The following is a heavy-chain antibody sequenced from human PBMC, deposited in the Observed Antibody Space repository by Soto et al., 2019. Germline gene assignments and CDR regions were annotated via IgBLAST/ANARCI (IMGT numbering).Heavy chain of an antibody. Sequence: QVQLVQSGAEVKKPGASVKVSCKASGYTFTSYGISWVRKAPGQGLEWMGWISGYNGNTKNAQKLQGRVTMTTYTPTSKAYRELSSLNCDDTALYYWARDLGAQIVDYWGRGNLVIVSS. CDR2: ISGYNGNT. D-gene: IGHD1-26*01. J-gene: IGHJ4*01. CDR3: ARDLGAQIVDY. CDR1: GYTFTSYG. V-gene: IGHV1-18*01.